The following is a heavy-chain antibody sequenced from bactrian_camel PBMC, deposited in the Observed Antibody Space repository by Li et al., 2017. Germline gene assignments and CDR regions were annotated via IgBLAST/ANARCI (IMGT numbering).Heavy chain of an antibody. CDR3: AAVGGYYDNKH. CDR2: IIGASVRT. D-gene: IGHD2*01. CDR1: GTVGYRC. V-gene: IGHV3S54*01. Sequence: HVQLVESGGGSVQAGGSLTLSCAVTGTVGYRCLGWFRESPGKEREYLARIIGASVRTAYADSVKGRFTISRDNAKNTLYLQMNGLKSEDTAMYYCAAVGGYYDNKHWGQGTQVTVS. J-gene: IGHJ4*01.